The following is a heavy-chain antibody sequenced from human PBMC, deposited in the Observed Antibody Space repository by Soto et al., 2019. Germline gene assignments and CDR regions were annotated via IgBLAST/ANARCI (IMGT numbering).Heavy chain of an antibody. V-gene: IGHV5-51*01. CDR1: GYNFTRYW. Sequence: GESLKISCKGSGYNFTRYWIGWVRQMPGKGLEWMGIIYPGDSDTRYSPSFQGQVTISADKSISTAYLQWSSLKASDTAMYYCARQGGFGVAPKPYYYYGMDVWGQGTTVTVSS. J-gene: IGHJ6*02. CDR3: ARQGGFGVAPKPYYYYGMDV. D-gene: IGHD3-3*01. CDR2: IYPGDSDT.